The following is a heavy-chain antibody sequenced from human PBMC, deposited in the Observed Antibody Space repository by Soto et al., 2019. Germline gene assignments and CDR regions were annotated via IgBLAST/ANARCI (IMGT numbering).Heavy chain of an antibody. J-gene: IGHJ4*02. V-gene: IGHV3-74*01. Sequence: EVQLVESGGGLVQPGGSLRLSCAASGFTFSTYWMHWVRQAPGKGLVWVSRIKNDGSGTYYVDSVEGRFNISRDNAKNTLYLQMNSLRAEETAVYYCVRGDGDYYDGNGYLGRHWGQGTLVTVSS. CDR3: VRGDGDYYDGNGYLGRH. CDR2: IKNDGSGT. D-gene: IGHD3-22*01. CDR1: GFTFSTYW.